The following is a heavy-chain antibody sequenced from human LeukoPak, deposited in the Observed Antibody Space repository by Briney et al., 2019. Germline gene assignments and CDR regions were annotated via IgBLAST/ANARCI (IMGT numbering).Heavy chain of an antibody. D-gene: IGHD3-16*01. V-gene: IGHV4-61*08. CDR3: ASTSRSIPGKLVMDV. Sequence: SETLSLTCTVSGGSISSGGYYWSWIRQHPGKGLEWIGYIYYSGSTYYNPSLKSRVTISVDTSKNQFSLKLSSVTAADTAVYYCASTSRSIPGKLVMDVWGQGTTVTVSS. CDR2: IYYSGST. CDR1: GGSISSGGYY. J-gene: IGHJ6*02.